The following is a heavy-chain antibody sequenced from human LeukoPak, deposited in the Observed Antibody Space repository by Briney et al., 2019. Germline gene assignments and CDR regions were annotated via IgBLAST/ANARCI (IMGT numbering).Heavy chain of an antibody. D-gene: IGHD3-10*01. CDR2: ISWNSGSI. Sequence: GRSLRLSCAASGFTFHDYAMHWVRQAPGKGLEWVSGISWNSGSIGYADSVKGRFTISSDNAKNSLYLQMNSLRAEDTALYYCAKDGGAKGIITTVFDYWGQGTLVTVSS. J-gene: IGHJ4*02. CDR1: GFTFHDYA. CDR3: AKDGGAKGIITTVFDY. V-gene: IGHV3-9*01.